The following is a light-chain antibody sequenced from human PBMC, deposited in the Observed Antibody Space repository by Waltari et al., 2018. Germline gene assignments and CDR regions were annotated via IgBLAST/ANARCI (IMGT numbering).Light chain of an antibody. V-gene: IGKV3-15*01. Sequence: ETVMTQSPATLSVSPGESSTLPCRATESVGTNLAWYLQKPGQHPRLLIYHASARATGVPNRFSGSGSGTEFTLTISSLQSEDFAIYFCQQYNNWPPLTFGGGTKVEMK. J-gene: IGKJ4*01. CDR3: QQYNNWPPLT. CDR1: ESVGTN. CDR2: HAS.